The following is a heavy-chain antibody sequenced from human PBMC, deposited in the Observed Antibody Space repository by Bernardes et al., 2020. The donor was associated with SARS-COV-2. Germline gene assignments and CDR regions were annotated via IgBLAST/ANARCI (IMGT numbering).Heavy chain of an antibody. CDR2: IYHSGST. CDR3: ARVPYYYGSGSFDY. D-gene: IGHD3-10*01. CDR1: GDSISSSTW. Sequence: SETLSLTCGVSGDSISSSTWWSWVRQSPGKGLEWIGEIYHSGSTNYNPSLKSRVTMSVDRSKNQFSLKLTSLTAADTAVYYCARVPYYYGSGSFDYWGQGTLVTVSS. J-gene: IGHJ4*02. V-gene: IGHV4-4*02.